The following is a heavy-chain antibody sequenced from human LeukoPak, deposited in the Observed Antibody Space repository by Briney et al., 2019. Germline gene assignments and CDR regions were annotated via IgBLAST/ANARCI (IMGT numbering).Heavy chain of an antibody. CDR1: GFTFSSYG. CDR3: AKAREYQLLAGFDY. V-gene: IGHV3-30*18. J-gene: IGHJ4*02. Sequence: XGSLRLSCAASGFTFSSYGMHWVRQATGKGLEWVAVISYDGSNKYYADSVKGRFTISRDNSKNTLYLQMNSLRAEDTAVYYCAKAREYQLLAGFDYWGQGTLVTVSS. D-gene: IGHD2-2*01. CDR2: ISYDGSNK.